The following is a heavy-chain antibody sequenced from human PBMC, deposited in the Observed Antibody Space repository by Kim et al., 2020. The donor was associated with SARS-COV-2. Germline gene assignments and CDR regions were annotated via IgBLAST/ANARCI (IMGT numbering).Heavy chain of an antibody. D-gene: IGHD3-10*01. CDR1: GFTFGGYS. CDR2: ISGSGDAI. Sequence: GGSLRLSCVGSGFTFGGYSMNWVRQAPGKGLEWVAYISGSGDAIYYVDSVKGRFTISRVNAKNSLYLQMNSLRDEDTAVYYCARFSGAFTEGSYYFEY. J-gene: IGHJ1*01. V-gene: IGHV3-48*02. CDR3: ARFSGAFTEGSYYFEY.